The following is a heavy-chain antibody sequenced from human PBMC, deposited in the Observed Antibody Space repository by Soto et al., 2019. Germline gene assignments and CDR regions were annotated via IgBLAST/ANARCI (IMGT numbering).Heavy chain of an antibody. J-gene: IGHJ5*02. V-gene: IGHV1-18*01. CDR3: ARGGRCSSTSCSRTSRNWFDH. Sequence: ASVKVSCKASGYTFTSYGISWVRQAPGQGLEWMGWISAYNGNTNYAQKLQGRVTMTTDTSTSTAYMELRSLRSDDTDVYYCARGGRCSSTSCSRTSRNWFDHWGQGTLVTVSS. CDR2: ISAYNGNT. CDR1: GYTFTSYG. D-gene: IGHD2-2*01.